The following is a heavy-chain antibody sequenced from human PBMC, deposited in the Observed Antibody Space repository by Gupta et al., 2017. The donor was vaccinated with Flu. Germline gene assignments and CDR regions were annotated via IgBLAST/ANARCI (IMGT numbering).Heavy chain of an antibody. CDR3: TTELVD. CDR1: GFTFTNAW. CDR2: IKSKADGGTA. J-gene: IGHJ1*01. D-gene: IGHD2-21*01. Sequence: EVQLVESGGRLVRPGGSLRLSCAGPGFTFTNAWMSWVRQAPGKGLEWVGRIKSKADGGTADYAAPVEGRFSISRDDSKNKFYLQMNSLKIEDSGTYYCTTELVDWGQGTLVTVSS. V-gene: IGHV3-15*01.